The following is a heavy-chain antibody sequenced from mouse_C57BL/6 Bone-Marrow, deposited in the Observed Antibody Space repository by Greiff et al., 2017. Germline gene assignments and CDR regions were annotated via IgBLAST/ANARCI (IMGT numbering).Heavy chain of an antibody. V-gene: IGHV1-64*01. J-gene: IGHJ4*01. CDR1: GYTFTSYW. CDR3: ARRGRGYYARDY. CDR2: IHPNSGST. Sequence: QVQLQQPGAELVKPGASVKLSCKASGYTFTSYWMHWVKQRPGQGLEWIGMIHPNSGSTNYNEKFKSKATLTVDKSSSTAYMQLSSLTSEDSAVYYCARRGRGYYARDYWGQGTSVTVSS.